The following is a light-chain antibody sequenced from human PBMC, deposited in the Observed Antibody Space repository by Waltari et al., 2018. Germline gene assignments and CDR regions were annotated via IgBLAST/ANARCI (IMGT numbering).Light chain of an antibody. CDR1: QSITNY. CDR3: QQSYSIPYT. V-gene: IGKV1-39*01. J-gene: IGKJ2*01. CDR2: AAS. Sequence: DIQMTQSPSSLSASVGDRVTITCRASQSITNYLNWYQQKPGKAPKLLIYAASSLQSGVPSRCSGSGSGTDFTLTISSLQPEDFASYYCQQSYSIPYTFGQGTKLEIK.